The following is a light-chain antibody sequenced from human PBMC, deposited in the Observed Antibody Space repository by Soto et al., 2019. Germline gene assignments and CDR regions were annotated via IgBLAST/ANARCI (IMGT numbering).Light chain of an antibody. CDR1: QSVDNF. J-gene: IGKJ1*01. Sequence: DIQMTQSPSSLSASVGDRVTITCRTSQSVDNFLNWCRQKPGKAPKLLIYATSTLQNGVPSRFSGSGSCTDSTLTISSLQPEDIATYCCEHNYLNPPWTFGQGTMVEI. CDR2: ATS. V-gene: IGKV1-39*01. CDR3: EHNYLNPPWT.